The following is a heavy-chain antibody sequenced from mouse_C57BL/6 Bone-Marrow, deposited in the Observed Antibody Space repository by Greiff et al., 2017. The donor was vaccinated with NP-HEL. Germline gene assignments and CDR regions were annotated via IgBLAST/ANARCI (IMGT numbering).Heavy chain of an antibody. CDR1: GFTFSDYG. CDR2: ISNLAYSI. V-gene: IGHV5-15*01. J-gene: IGHJ4*01. Sequence: EVMLVESGGGLVQPGGSLKLSCAASGFTFSDYGMAWVRQAPRKGPEWVAFISNLAYSIYYADTVTGRFTISREYAKNTLYLEMSSLRSEDTAMYYCASYYYGTWGQGTSVTVSS. D-gene: IGHD1-1*01. CDR3: ASYYYGT.